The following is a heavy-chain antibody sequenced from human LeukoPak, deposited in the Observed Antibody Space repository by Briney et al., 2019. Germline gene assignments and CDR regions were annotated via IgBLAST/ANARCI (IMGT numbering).Heavy chain of an antibody. V-gene: IGHV3-20*04. D-gene: IGHD5-24*01. J-gene: IGHJ4*02. CDR1: GFTFGDYG. CDR3: ARDRGWLQYIDY. CDR2: INWNGGNT. Sequence: GGSLRLSCAASGFTFGDYGMSWVRQAPGKGLEWVSSINWNGGNTAYADSVKGRFTISRDTAKDSLYLQLNSLRAEDTALYYCARDRGWLQYIDYWGQGTLVIVSS.